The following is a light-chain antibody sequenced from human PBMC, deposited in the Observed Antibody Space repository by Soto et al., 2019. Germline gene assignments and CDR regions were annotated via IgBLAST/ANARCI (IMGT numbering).Light chain of an antibody. J-gene: IGKJ4*01. CDR3: LQYGSYPLT. CDR1: HSVDSSY. V-gene: IGKV3-20*01. CDR2: ETS. Sequence: EVVLTQSPGALSLSPGERATLSCRASHSVDSSYFAWYQQRPGQAPRLLIYETSSRATGIPDRFSGSGSGTDFALTVSRLEPGEVAVYFCLQYGSYPLTFGGGTNVAIQ.